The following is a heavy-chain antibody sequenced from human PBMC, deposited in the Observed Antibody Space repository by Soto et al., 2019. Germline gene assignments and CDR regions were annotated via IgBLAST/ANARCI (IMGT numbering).Heavy chain of an antibody. V-gene: IGHV1-69*12. Sequence: QVQLVQSGAEVKKPGSSVKVSCKASGGTFSSYAISWVRQAPGQGLEWMGGIIPIFGTANYAQKFHGRVTSTADESTSKDYMDLSSLRSEDTAVYYCARDPPRPGYCSSTRCYSGFDYWGQGTLVTVSS. J-gene: IGHJ4*02. CDR3: ARDPPRPGYCSSTRCYSGFDY. CDR1: GGTFSSYA. CDR2: IIPIFGTA. D-gene: IGHD2-2*01.